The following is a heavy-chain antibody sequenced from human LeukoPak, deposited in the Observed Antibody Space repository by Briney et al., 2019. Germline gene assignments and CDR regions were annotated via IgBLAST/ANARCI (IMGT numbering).Heavy chain of an antibody. J-gene: IGHJ4*02. CDR2: ISGSGGST. V-gene: IGHV3-23*01. Sequence: PGGSLRLSCAASGFTFSSYAMSWVRQAPGKGLEWVSAISGSGGSTYYADSVKGRFTISRDNSKNTLYLQMNSLRAEDTAVYYCAKGPYNYYDSSGYINYFDYWGQGTLVTVSS. CDR1: GFTFSSYA. CDR3: AKGPYNYYDSSGYINYFDY. D-gene: IGHD3-22*01.